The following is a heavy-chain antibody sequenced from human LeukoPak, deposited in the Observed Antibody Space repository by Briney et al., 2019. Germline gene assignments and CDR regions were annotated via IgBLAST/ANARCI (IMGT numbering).Heavy chain of an antibody. CDR3: PRHGVLRYIDD. CDR1: GFTVSSNY. D-gene: IGHD3-9*01. Sequence: GGSLRLSCAASGFTVSSNYVSWVRQAPGKGLDWVSVIHSDGKTYYADSVKGRFTISRDSSQNTLYLQMNSLRAEDTAVYFCPRHGVLRYIDDWGQGTLVTVSS. V-gene: IGHV3-53*01. J-gene: IGHJ4*02. CDR2: IHSDGKT.